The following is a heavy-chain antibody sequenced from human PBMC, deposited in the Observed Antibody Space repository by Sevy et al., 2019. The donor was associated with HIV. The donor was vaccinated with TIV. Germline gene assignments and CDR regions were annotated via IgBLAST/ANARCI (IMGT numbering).Heavy chain of an antibody. CDR3: AREYYLSIVRGVYYFDY. D-gene: IGHD3-10*01. V-gene: IGHV1-18*04. J-gene: IGHJ4*02. Sequence: ASVKVSCKASGYTFTSYGISWVRQAPGQGLEWMGWISAYNGNTNYAQKLQGRVTMTTDTSTSTAYMELRSLRSDDTAVYYCAREYYLSIVRGVYYFDYWGQGTLVTVSS. CDR2: ISAYNGNT. CDR1: GYTFTSYG.